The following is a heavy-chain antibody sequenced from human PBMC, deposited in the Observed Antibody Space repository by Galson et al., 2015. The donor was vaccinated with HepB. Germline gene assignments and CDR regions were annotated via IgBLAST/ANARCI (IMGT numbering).Heavy chain of an antibody. Sequence: SLRLSCAASGFTFTDYALTWVRQAPGKGLEWVSTISGGDGSATYADPVKGRFTISRDISKNTLYLQLNSLRAGDTAAYYCAKEFKDYSSGTYIDYWGQGTLVTVSP. V-gene: IGHV3-23*01. D-gene: IGHD3-10*01. CDR2: ISGGDGSA. J-gene: IGHJ4*02. CDR1: GFTFTDYA. CDR3: AKEFKDYSSGTYIDY.